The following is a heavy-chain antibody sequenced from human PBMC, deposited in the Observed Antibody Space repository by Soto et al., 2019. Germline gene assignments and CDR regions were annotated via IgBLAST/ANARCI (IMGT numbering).Heavy chain of an antibody. J-gene: IGHJ4*02. CDR1: GFTFSSYA. CDR3: ARDGRYDSPGPFDY. D-gene: IGHD3-22*01. CDR2: ISYDGSNK. Sequence: GGSLSLSCAASGFTFSSYAMHWARPAPGKGLEWVAVISYDGSNKYYADSVKGRFTISRDNSKNTLYLQMNSLRAEDTAVYYCARDGRYDSPGPFDYWGQGTLVTVSS. V-gene: IGHV3-30-3*01.